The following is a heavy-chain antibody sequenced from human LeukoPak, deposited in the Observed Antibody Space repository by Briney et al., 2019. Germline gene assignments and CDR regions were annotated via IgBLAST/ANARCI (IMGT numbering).Heavy chain of an antibody. CDR3: ARTVVAATLAFDY. CDR1: GGSISTSNYY. CDR2: IFYSGST. D-gene: IGHD2-15*01. V-gene: IGHV4-39*07. J-gene: IGHJ4*02. Sequence: SETLSLTCTVSGGSISTSNYYWGWIRQPPGKGLEWIGNIFYSGSTYYSPSLRSRVTISVDTSKNQFSLKLSSVTAADTAVYYCARTVVAATLAFDYWGQGTLVTVSS.